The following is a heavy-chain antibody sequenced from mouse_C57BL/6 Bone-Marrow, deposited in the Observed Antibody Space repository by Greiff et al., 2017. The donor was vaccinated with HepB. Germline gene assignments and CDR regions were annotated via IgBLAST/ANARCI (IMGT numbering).Heavy chain of an antibody. V-gene: IGHV1-55*01. J-gene: IGHJ2*01. D-gene: IGHD1-1*01. CDR1: GYTFTSYW. Sequence: QVHVKQSGAELVKPGASVKMSCKASGYTFTSYWITWVKQRPGQGLEWIGDIYPGSGSTNYNEKFKSKATLTVDTSSSTAYMQLSSLTSEDSAVYYCARTYGSSPCHYWGQGTTLTVSS. CDR3: ARTYGSSPCHY. CDR2: IYPGSGST.